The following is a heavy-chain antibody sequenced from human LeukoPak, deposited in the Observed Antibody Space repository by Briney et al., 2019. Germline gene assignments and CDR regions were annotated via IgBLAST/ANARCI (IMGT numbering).Heavy chain of an antibody. D-gene: IGHD5-12*01. Sequence: GGSLRLSCAASGFTFSSYWMHWVRQAPGKGLVWVSRINSDGSSTSYADSVKGRFTISRDNAKNSLYLQMSSLKAEDTAVYFCARDPDIVPTTTFDFWGQGTLVTVSS. J-gene: IGHJ4*02. V-gene: IGHV3-74*01. CDR2: INSDGSST. CDR3: ARDPDIVPTTTFDF. CDR1: GFTFSSYW.